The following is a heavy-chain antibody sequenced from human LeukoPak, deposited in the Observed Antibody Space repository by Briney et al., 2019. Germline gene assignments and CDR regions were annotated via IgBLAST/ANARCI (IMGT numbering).Heavy chain of an antibody. Sequence: PRGSLRLSCAASGFTFDDYAMHWVRQAPGKGLEWVSGISWNSGSIGYADSVKGRFTISRDNAKNSLYLQMNSLRAEDTALYYCAKDNGGWFGNWFDPWGQGTLVTVSS. CDR3: AKDNGGWFGNWFDP. J-gene: IGHJ5*02. D-gene: IGHD6-19*01. CDR1: GFTFDDYA. V-gene: IGHV3-9*01. CDR2: ISWNSGSI.